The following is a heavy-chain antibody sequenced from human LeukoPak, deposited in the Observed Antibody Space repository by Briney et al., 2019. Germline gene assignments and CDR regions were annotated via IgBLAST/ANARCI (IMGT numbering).Heavy chain of an antibody. CDR2: IEYGESTT. D-gene: IGHD6-6*01. J-gene: IGHJ4*02. CDR3: AKEGAYSSSAYVDF. CDR1: GFTLSSYE. V-gene: IGHV3-23*01. Sequence: QPGGSLRLSCMVSGFTLSSYEMSWIRQAPGKGLEWVSSIEYGESTTHYTDSVKGRFTISRDNSKNTLYLQMNSLRAEDTAIYYCAKEGAYSSSAYVDFWGQGTLVTVSS.